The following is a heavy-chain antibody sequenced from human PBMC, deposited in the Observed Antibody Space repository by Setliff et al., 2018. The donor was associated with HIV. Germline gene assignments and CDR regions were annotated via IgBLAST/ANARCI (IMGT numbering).Heavy chain of an antibody. V-gene: IGHV4-59*01. CDR1: RGSIKYYF. Sequence: SETLSLTCTVSRGSIKYYFWSWIRQPPGKGLECIGHISYSGTTNYNPSLESRVSISVDTSKNQFSLKLKSVTAADTAVYYCARDSGGSSYYHFAHWSQGTLVTVSS. CDR2: ISYSGTT. J-gene: IGHJ4*02. CDR3: ARDSGGSSYYHFAH. D-gene: IGHD3-22*01.